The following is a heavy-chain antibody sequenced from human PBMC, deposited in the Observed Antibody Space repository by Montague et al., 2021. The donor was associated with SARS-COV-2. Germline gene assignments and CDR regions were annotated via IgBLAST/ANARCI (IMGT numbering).Heavy chain of an antibody. CDR2: CNQSGRTT. Sequence: SETLSLTCAVYGGSLTSNYCSWVRQAPGKGLEWIGECNQSGRTTXYNPPRLCRVTISVDMSRNQVFLTLNSVTVADTADYYCARVPLYFDGFDFWGQGDLVTV. V-gene: IGHV4-34*01. J-gene: IGHJ4*02. D-gene: IGHD2-2*02. CDR1: GGSLTSNY. CDR3: ARVPLYFDGFDF.